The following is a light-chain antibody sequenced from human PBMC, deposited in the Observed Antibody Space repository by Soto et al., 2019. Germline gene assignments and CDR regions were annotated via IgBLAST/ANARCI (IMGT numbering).Light chain of an antibody. V-gene: IGKV3-15*01. J-gene: IGKJ4*01. CDR3: QQYNKWPPLT. Sequence: EVLMTQSPVTLSVSPGESATLSCRANQSIGTDVAWYQQKPGQAPRLLVYGASTRASDVPARFSGAGSGTDFTLTISSLQSEDFVLYYCQQYNKWPPLTFGGGNKVDIK. CDR1: QSIGTD. CDR2: GAS.